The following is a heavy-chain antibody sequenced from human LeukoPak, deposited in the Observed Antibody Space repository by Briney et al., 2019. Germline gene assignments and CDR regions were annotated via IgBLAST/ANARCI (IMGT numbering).Heavy chain of an antibody. V-gene: IGHV4-30-2*01. J-gene: IGHJ3*02. D-gene: IGHD3-22*01. CDR3: ARDFRYYYDTRDAFDI. CDR1: GGSISSGGYY. Sequence: PSETLSLTCTVSGGSISSGGYYWSWIRQPPGKGLEWIGYIYHSGSTYYNPSLKSRVTISVDRSKNQFSLKLSSVTAADTAVYYCARDFRYYYDTRDAFDIWGQGTMVTVSS. CDR2: IYHSGST.